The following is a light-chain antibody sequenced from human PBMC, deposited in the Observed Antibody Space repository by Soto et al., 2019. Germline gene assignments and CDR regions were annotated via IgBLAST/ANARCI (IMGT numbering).Light chain of an antibody. V-gene: IGLV2-8*01. Sequence: QSVLTQAPAASGSPGQSVTISCTGTSGDVVGYNDVSWYQQEPGKAPKLMSYEVIKLASGVPARFSGSRSVNAAALTVSGLKAKTEADYYSSSPAGSNNLVFGTGTKVTVL. CDR1: SGDVVGYND. CDR3: SSPAGSNNLV. CDR2: EVI. J-gene: IGLJ1*01.